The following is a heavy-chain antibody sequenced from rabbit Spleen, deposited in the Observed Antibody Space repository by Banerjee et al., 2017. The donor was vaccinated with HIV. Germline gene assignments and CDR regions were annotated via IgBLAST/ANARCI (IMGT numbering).Heavy chain of an antibody. Sequence: EESGGDLVKPEGSLTLTCTASGFSFSSSYWICWVRQAPGKGLEWIACINAVTGKAVYASWAKGRFTFSKTSSTTVTLQVTSLTAADTATYFCARDLPGVIGWNFGWWGQGTLVTVS. CDR2: INAVTGKA. CDR1: GFSFSSSYW. D-gene: IGHD4-1*01. V-gene: IGHV1S45*01. CDR3: ARDLPGVIGWNFGW. J-gene: IGHJ3*01.